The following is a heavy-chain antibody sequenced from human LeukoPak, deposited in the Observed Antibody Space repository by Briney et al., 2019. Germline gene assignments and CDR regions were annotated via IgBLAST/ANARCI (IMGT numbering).Heavy chain of an antibody. CDR1: GGSISSYY. D-gene: IGHD5/OR15-5a*01. Sequence: KPSETLSLTCTVSGGSISSYYWSWIRQPPGKGLEWIGYIYYSGSTNYNPSLKSRVTISVDTSKNQFSLKLSSVTAADTAVYYCARASIVSYFDYWGQGTLVTVSS. CDR3: ARASIVSYFDY. J-gene: IGHJ4*02. V-gene: IGHV4-59*01. CDR2: IYYSGST.